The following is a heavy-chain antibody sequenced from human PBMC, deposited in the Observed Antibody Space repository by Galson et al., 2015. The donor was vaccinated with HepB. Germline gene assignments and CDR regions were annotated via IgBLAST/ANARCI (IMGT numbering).Heavy chain of an antibody. D-gene: IGHD2-2*02. CDR1: GYTFSSYS. Sequence: SVKVSCKASGYTFSSYSITWVRQAPGQGLEWMGWISTYNRNTNYARHLEGRVTMTTDTSTSTAYMELRSLRSDDTAVYYCARARYSSSPPDHWGQGTMVTVSS. V-gene: IGHV1-18*01. CDR3: ARARYSSSPPDH. CDR2: ISTYNRNT. J-gene: IGHJ5*02.